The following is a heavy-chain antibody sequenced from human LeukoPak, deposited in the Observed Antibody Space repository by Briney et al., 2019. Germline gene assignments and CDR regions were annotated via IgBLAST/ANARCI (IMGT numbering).Heavy chain of an antibody. J-gene: IGHJ4*02. CDR2: ISYDGSNK. D-gene: IGHD5-12*01. CDR1: GFTFSSYG. CDR3: AKDGYSGYDSYYFDY. V-gene: IGHV3-30*18. Sequence: AGGSLRLSCAASGFTFSSYGMHWVRQAPGKGLEWVAVISYDGSNKYYADSVKGRFTISRDNSKNTLYLQMNSLRAEDTAVYYCAKDGYSGYDSYYFDYWGQGTLVTVSS.